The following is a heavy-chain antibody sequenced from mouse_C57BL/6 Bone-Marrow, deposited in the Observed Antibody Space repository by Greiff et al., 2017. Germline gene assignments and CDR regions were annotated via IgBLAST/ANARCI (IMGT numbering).Heavy chain of an antibody. CDR3: AGSIYYCNYLAWFAY. J-gene: IGHJ3*01. Sequence: VQLQQSGAELAKPGASVKLSCKASGYTFTSYWMHWVKQRPGQGLEWIGYINPSSGYTKYNQKFKKKATLTADKSSSTAYMQLNSLTYEDSAVYYCAGSIYYCNYLAWFAYWGQGTLVTVSA. D-gene: IGHD2-1*01. V-gene: IGHV1-7*01. CDR2: INPSSGYT. CDR1: GYTFTSYW.